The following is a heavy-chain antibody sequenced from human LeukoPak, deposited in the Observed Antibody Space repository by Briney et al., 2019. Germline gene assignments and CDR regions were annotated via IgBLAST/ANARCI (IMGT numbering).Heavy chain of an antibody. CDR2: IYYSGST. CDR3: ATKGYGDEIYYYGMDV. CDR1: GGSISSYY. D-gene: IGHD4-17*01. J-gene: IGHJ6*02. V-gene: IGHV4-59*01. Sequence: SETLSLTCTVSGGSISSYYWSWIRQPPGKGLEWIGYIYYSGSTNYNPSLKSRVTISVDTSKNQFSLKLSSVTAADTAVYYCATKGYGDEIYYYGMDVWGQGTTVTVSS.